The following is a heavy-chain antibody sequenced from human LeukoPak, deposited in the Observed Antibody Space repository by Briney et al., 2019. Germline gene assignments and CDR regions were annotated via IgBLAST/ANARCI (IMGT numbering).Heavy chain of an antibody. D-gene: IGHD3-22*01. V-gene: IGHV3-30*18. CDR2: ISYDGSNK. CDR3: AKDRYCYDSSGYYYYYYGMDV. J-gene: IGHJ6*02. CDR1: GFTFSSYG. Sequence: PGRSLRLSCAASGFTFSSYGMHWVRQAPGKGLEWVAVISYDGSNKYYADSVKGRFTISRDNSKNTLYLQMNSLRAEDTAVYYCAKDRYCYDSSGYYYYYYGMDVWGQGTTVTVSS.